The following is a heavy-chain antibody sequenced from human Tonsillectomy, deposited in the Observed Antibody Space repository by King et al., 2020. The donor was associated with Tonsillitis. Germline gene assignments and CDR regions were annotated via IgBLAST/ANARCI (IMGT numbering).Heavy chain of an antibody. Sequence: VQLVESGGGLVQPGGSLRLSCAASGFTFSLYDMHWVRQATGKGLEWGSAIGTAGDTYYPGFVKGRFTLSRENAKNSLYLQMNSLRAGDTAVYYCARGAYGDLYNWFDPWGQGTLVTVSS. J-gene: IGHJ5*02. CDR1: GFTFSLYD. CDR2: IGTAGDT. CDR3: ARGAYGDLYNWFDP. D-gene: IGHD4-17*01. V-gene: IGHV3-13*04.